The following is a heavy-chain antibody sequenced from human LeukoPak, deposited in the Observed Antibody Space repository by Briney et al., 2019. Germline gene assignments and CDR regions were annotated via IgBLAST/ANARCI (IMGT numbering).Heavy chain of an antibody. V-gene: IGHV3-30*02. CDR1: GFTFSSYG. CDR3: ATRHYDILTGYYAALGY. D-gene: IGHD3-9*01. CDR2: IRYDGSNK. J-gene: IGHJ4*02. Sequence: GGSLSLSCAASGFTFSSYGMHWVRQAPGKGLVWVAFIRYDGSNKYYADSVKGRFTISRDNSKSTLYLQVISLRAEDTAGYYCATRHYDILTGYYAALGYWGEGTLVTVSS.